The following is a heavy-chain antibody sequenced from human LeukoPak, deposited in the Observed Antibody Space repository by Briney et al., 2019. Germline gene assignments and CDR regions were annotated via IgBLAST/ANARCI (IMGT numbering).Heavy chain of an antibody. CDR1: GFTFRTYT. Sequence: GRSLRPSCAASGFTFRTYTMHWVRQAPGKGLEWVAVISHDETHKYYSDSVKGRFTISRDNAKNSLYLQMNSLRAEDTAVYYCARDTGFGLDYWGQGTLVTVSS. V-gene: IGHV3-30-3*01. CDR2: ISHDETHK. J-gene: IGHJ4*02. CDR3: ARDTGFGLDY. D-gene: IGHD3-16*01.